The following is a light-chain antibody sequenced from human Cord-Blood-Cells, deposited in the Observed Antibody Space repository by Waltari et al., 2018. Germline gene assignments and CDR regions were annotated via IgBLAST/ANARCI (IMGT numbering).Light chain of an antibody. Sequence: QSALTQPASVSGSPGQSITISCTGTSSDVGSYNLVSWYQQHPGKAPKHMIYEGSKRPSGVSNRFSGSKSGNTASLTISGLQADDEADYYCCSYAGSVVFGGGTKLTVL. CDR2: EGS. V-gene: IGLV2-23*01. J-gene: IGLJ2*01. CDR3: CSYAGSVV. CDR1: SSDVGSYNL.